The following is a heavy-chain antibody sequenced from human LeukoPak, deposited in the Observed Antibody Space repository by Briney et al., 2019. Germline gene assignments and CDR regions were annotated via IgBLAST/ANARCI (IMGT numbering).Heavy chain of an antibody. CDR1: GGSISSSSYY. V-gene: IGHV4-39*01. J-gene: IGHJ5*02. Sequence: SETLSLTCTVSGGSISSSSYYWGWSRQPPGKGLEWFGSIHSSGNTYYNPSLKSRVTISVDTSKDQFSLKLSSVTAADTAMYYCARHYRREDWFDPWGQGTLVTVSS. D-gene: IGHD3-16*02. CDR3: ARHYRREDWFDP. CDR2: IHSSGNT.